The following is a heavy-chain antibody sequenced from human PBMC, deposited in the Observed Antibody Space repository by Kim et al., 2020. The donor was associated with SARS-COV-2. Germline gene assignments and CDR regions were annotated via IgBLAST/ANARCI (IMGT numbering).Heavy chain of an antibody. CDR2: IYYSGST. J-gene: IGHJ5*02. D-gene: IGHD3-3*01. V-gene: IGHV4-39*01. CDR3: ARRGFKEVTMFGVVEDNWFDP. Sequence: SETLSLTCTVSGGSISSSSYYWGWIRQPPGKGLEWIGSIYYSGSTYYNPSLKSRDTISVDTSKNQFSLKLSSVTAADTAVYYCARRGFKEVTMFGVVEDNWFDPWGQGTLVTVSS. CDR1: GGSISSSSYY.